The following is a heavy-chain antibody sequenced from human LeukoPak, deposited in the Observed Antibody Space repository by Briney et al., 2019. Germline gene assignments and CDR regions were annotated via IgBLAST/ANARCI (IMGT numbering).Heavy chain of an antibody. CDR1: LFTLSNYW. Sequence: GGSLRLSCAASLFTLSNYWMTWVRQAPGKGLEWVSVIYSGGSTYYADSVKGRFTISRDNSKNTLYLQMNSLRAEDTAVYYCARRTYCGGDCYYFDYWGQGTLVTVSS. V-gene: IGHV3-53*01. CDR2: IYSGGST. D-gene: IGHD2-21*02. J-gene: IGHJ4*02. CDR3: ARRTYCGGDCYYFDY.